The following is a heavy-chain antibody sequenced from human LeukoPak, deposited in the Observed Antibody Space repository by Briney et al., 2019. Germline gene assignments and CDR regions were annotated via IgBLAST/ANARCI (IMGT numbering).Heavy chain of an antibody. D-gene: IGHD3-22*01. CDR1: GYSFTSYW. CDR3: ARSSVGVISYAAFDI. V-gene: IGHV5-51*01. Sequence: GASLKISCKGSGYSFTSYWIGWVRQMPGKGLEWMGIIYPGDSDTRYSPSFQCQVTISADKSISTAYLQWSSLKASDTAMYYCARSSVGVISYAAFDIWGQGTMVTVSS. J-gene: IGHJ3*02. CDR2: IYPGDSDT.